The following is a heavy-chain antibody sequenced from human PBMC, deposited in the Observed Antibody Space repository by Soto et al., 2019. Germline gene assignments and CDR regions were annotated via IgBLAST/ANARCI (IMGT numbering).Heavy chain of an antibody. Sequence: WKVSGYTLTVLSMHCVRHAPGKGLEWMGGFDPEDGETIYAQKFQGRVTMTEDTSTDTAYMELSSLRSEDTAVYYCAFAPTYYDFWSGPAFDYWGQGTLVTVS. CDR2: FDPEDGET. D-gene: IGHD3-3*01. CDR1: GYTLTVLS. J-gene: IGHJ4*02. V-gene: IGHV1-24*01. CDR3: AFAPTYYDFWSGPAFDY.